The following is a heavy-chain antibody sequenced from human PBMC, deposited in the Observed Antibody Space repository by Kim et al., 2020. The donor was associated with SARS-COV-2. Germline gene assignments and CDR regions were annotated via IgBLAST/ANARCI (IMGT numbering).Heavy chain of an antibody. Sequence: GGSLRLSCAASGFTFSDYYMSWIRQAPGKGLEWVSYISSSISYTNYADSVKGRFTISRDNAKNSLYLQMNSLRAEDTAVYYCARDTGLRYFDWLQDWYFDLWGRGTLVTVSS. J-gene: IGHJ2*01. V-gene: IGHV3-11*06. CDR1: GFTFSDYY. CDR2: ISSSISYT. D-gene: IGHD3-9*01. CDR3: ARDTGLRYFDWLQDWYFDL.